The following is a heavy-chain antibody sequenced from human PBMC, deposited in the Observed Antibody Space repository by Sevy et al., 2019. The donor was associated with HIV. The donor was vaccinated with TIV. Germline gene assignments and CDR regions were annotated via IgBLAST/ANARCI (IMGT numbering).Heavy chain of an antibody. CDR1: GGSISSSCYY. D-gene: IGHD6-19*01. CDR3: ATPLPSGWYEGTGGYFDL. Sequence: SETLSLTCTISGGSISSSCYYWGWIRQPPGKGLEWMGSLYSTGATSYNPSLESRVTLSEGTSRNRFYLKLDSVSAADTAVYYCATPLPSGWYEGTGGYFDLWGRGTLVTVSS. CDR2: LYSTGAT. J-gene: IGHJ2*01. V-gene: IGHV4-39*01.